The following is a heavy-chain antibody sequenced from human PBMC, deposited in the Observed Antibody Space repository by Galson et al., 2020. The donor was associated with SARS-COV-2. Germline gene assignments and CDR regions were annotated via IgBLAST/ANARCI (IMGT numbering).Heavy chain of an antibody. J-gene: IGHJ4*02. Sequence: GVSLQISCLASGFSSSDYAMHWVRQAPGQGLEYVSAMSSNGGTSFYADSVNHRFTMSRDNSKNTFYLQMTGLRVEDTALYYCLSYSSSRHNYWGQGTLVTVSS. D-gene: IGHD6-6*01. CDR2: MSSNGGTS. CDR1: GFSSSDYA. V-gene: IGHV3-64D*09. CDR3: LSYSSSRHNY.